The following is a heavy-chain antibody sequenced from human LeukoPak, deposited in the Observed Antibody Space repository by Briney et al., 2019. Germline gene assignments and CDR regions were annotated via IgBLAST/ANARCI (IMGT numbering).Heavy chain of an antibody. Sequence: SETLSLTCTVSGGSISSYYWSWIRQPPGKGLEWIGYIYYSGSTNYNPSLKSRVTISVDTSKNQFSLKLSSVTAADTAVYYCARTGWEGSYYKDYWGQGTLVTVSS. CDR3: ARTGWEGSYYKDY. V-gene: IGHV4-59*01. CDR1: GGSISSYY. D-gene: IGHD3-10*01. CDR2: IYYSGST. J-gene: IGHJ4*02.